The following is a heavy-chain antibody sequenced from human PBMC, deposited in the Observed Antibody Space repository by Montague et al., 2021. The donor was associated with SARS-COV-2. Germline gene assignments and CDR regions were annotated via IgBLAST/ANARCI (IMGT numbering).Heavy chain of an antibody. V-gene: IGHV4-39*01. CDR2: IFYSGST. CDR3: ARHLRVGNRWNGFEADY. D-gene: IGHD1-1*01. Sequence: SETLYLTCTVSGDSISSTDHYWAWMRQPPGKGLEWIASIFYSGSTYYXXXLKSRVTISVDTSKNLFSLQLNSVTPADTSVYYCARHLRVGNRWNGFEADYWGQGALVSVSS. J-gene: IGHJ4*02. CDR1: GDSISSTDHY.